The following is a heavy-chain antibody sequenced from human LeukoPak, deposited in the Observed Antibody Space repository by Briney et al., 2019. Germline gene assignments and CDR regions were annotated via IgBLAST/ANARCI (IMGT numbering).Heavy chain of an antibody. Sequence: GGSLRLSCAASGFTFSSYAMSWVRQAPGKGLEWVSTISGGGSSTYYADSVKGRFTISRDNSKNTLHLQMNSLRAEDTAIYYCAKAILPTTILSFNDYWGRGTLVTVSS. J-gene: IGHJ4*02. D-gene: IGHD2-2*02. CDR3: AKAILPTTILSFNDY. V-gene: IGHV3-23*01. CDR1: GFTFSSYA. CDR2: ISGGGSST.